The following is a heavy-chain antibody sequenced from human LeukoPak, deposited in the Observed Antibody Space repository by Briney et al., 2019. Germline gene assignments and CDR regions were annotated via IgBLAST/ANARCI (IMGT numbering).Heavy chain of an antibody. D-gene: IGHD1-26*01. Sequence: GGSLRLSCAASGFTFSSYAMSWVRQAPGKGLEWVSGISAGGSTIYYADSVKGRFTISRDNSKNTLYLQMNSLRAEDTAVYYCASWELLQVPYWGQGTLVTVSS. CDR1: GFTFSSYA. CDR2: ISAGGSTI. J-gene: IGHJ4*02. CDR3: ASWELLQVPY. V-gene: IGHV3-23*01.